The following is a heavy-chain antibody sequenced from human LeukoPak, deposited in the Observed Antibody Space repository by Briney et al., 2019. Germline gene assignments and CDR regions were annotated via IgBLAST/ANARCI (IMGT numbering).Heavy chain of an antibody. D-gene: IGHD3-16*01. CDR2: IYYSGST. J-gene: IGHJ4*02. Sequence: SETLSLTCTVSGGSISSYYWSWIRQPPGKGLEWIGYIYYSGSTNYNPSLKSRVTISVDTSKNQFSLKLSSVTAADTAVYYCARLIYDYVPTQLSPYYFDYWGQGTLDTVSS. CDR3: ARLIYDYVPTQLSPYYFDY. CDR1: GGSISSYY. V-gene: IGHV4-59*01.